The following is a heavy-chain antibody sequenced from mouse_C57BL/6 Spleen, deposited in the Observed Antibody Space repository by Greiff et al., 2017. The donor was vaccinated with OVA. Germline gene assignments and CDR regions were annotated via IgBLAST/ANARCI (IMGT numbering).Heavy chain of an antibody. CDR2: IYPGDGDT. Sequence: QVQLQQSGPELVKPGASVKISCKASGYAFSSSWMNWVKQRPGKGLEWIGRIYPGDGDTNYNGKFKGKAKLTADKSSSTAYMQLSSLTSEDSAVYFCAREITTVVARNAMDYWGQGTSVTVSS. CDR1: GYAFSSSW. CDR3: AREITTVVARNAMDY. D-gene: IGHD1-1*01. J-gene: IGHJ4*01. V-gene: IGHV1-82*01.